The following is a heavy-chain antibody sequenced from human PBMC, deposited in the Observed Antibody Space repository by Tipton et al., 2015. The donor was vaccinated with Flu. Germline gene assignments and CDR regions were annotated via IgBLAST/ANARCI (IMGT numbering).Heavy chain of an antibody. Sequence: LRLSCTVSGGSISSSSYYWGWIRQPPGKGLEWIGSIYYSGSTYYNPSLKSRVTISVDTSKNQFSLKLSSVTAADTAVYYCAREGVAAAGRGWAFDIWGQGTMVTVAS. D-gene: IGHD6-13*01. CDR1: GGSISSSSYY. J-gene: IGHJ3*02. V-gene: IGHV4-39*07. CDR2: IYYSGST. CDR3: AREGVAAAGRGWAFDI.